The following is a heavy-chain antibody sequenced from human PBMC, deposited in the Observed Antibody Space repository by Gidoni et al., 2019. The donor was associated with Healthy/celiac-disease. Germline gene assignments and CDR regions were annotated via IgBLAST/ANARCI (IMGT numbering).Heavy chain of an antibody. D-gene: IGHD3-22*01. J-gene: IGHJ4*02. CDR1: GFTFGDYA. Sequence: VQLVESGGGLVKPGRSLRLSCTASGFTFGDYAMSWFRQAPGKGLEWVGFIRSKAYGGTTEYAASVKGRFTISRDDSKSIAYLQMNSLKTEDTAVYYCTRPTVYDSSGYYQYWGQGTLVTVSS. V-gene: IGHV3-49*05. CDR2: IRSKAYGGTT. CDR3: TRPTVYDSSGYYQY.